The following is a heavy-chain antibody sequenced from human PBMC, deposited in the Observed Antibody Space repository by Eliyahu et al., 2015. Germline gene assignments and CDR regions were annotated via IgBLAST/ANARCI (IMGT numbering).Heavy chain of an antibody. CDR1: GFSFSNYG. CDR2: MWSDGSNE. D-gene: IGHD2-2*01. Sequence: QELLVESGGGVVQPGXSLRLSCVASGFSFSNYGMHWVRXAPGKGLGWVAIMWSDGSNEKYADSVKGRFTISRDNSKKTLYLQMNSLRAEDTAVYYCARGVSNLDVWGQGTTVTVPS. V-gene: IGHV3-33*01. CDR3: ARGVSNLDV. J-gene: IGHJ6*02.